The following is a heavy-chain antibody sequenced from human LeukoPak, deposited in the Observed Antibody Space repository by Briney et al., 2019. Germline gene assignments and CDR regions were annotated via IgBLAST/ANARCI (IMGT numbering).Heavy chain of an antibody. CDR3: AKRYCIRTSCYREIDY. CDR2: ISGSGDST. V-gene: IGHV3-23*01. Sequence: GGSLRLSCAASRFTFTSYAMSWVRQAPGKGLEWVSTISGSGDSTYYADSVKGRFTISRDNSRNTLYLQMNSLRAEDTAVYYCAKRYCIRTSCYREIDYWGQGTLVTVSS. D-gene: IGHD2-2*02. CDR1: RFTFTSYA. J-gene: IGHJ4*02.